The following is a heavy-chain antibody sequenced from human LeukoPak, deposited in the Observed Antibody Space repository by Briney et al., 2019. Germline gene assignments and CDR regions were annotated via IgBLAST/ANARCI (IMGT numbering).Heavy chain of an antibody. CDR2: ICSSSSYI. CDR1: GFTFSTYG. J-gene: IGHJ4*02. CDR3: ARDSLPSTFGGVIVIDY. V-gene: IGHV3-21*01. Sequence: PGGSLRLSCAASGFTFSTYGMHWVRQAPGKGLEWVSSICSSSSYIYYADSVKGRFTISRDNAKNSLYLQMNSLRAEDTAVYYCARDSLPSTFGGVIVIDYWGQGTLVTVSS. D-gene: IGHD3-16*02.